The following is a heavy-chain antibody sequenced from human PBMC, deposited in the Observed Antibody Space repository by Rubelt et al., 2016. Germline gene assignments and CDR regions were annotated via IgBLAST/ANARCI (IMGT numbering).Heavy chain of an antibody. J-gene: IGHJ3*01. CDR2: INHSGST. V-gene: IGHV4-34*01. CDR1: GGSFSGYY. D-gene: IGHD4-17*01. CDR3: AMGIRYGDLPRDAFDV. Sequence: QVQLQQWGAGLLKPSETLSLTCAAYGGSFSGYYWSWIRQPPGKGLEWIGEINHSGSTNYNPSLKSRVTLSVDTSKNQFSLILSALTAADAAVYDCAMGIRYGDLPRDAFDVLGQGTMVTVSS.